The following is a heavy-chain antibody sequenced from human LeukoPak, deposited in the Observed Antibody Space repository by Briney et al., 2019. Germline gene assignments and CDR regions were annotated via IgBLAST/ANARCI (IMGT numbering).Heavy chain of an antibody. CDR3: ARTGYSSSWHGLNWFDP. CDR2: IYTSGST. CDR1: GGSISSYY. J-gene: IGHJ5*02. D-gene: IGHD6-13*01. V-gene: IGHV4-4*07. Sequence: PSETLSLTCTVSGGSISSYYWSWIRQPAGKGLEWIGRIYTSGSTNYNPSLKSRITISVDTSTNQFSLKLTSVTAADTAVYYCARTGYSSSWHGLNWFDPWGQGTQVTVSS.